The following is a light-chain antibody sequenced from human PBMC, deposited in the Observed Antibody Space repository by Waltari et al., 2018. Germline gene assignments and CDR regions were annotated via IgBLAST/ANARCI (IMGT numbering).Light chain of an antibody. V-gene: IGLV1-40*01. CDR2: GNN. CDR1: SSTTGAGHD. CDR3: QSFDIRLSGGVV. J-gene: IGLJ3*02. Sequence: QSVLTQPPSMSGAPGQRVTISCTGSSSTTGAGHDVHWYQVFPGTAPKLLIYGNNNRPSGVPDRFSGSKSDTSASLAIGGLQAEDEADYYCQSFDIRLSGGVVFGGGTKVTVL.